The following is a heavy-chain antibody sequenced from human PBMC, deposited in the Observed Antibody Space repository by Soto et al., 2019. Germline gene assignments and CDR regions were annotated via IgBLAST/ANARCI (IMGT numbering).Heavy chain of an antibody. CDR1: GYTFTNYG. Sequence: GASVKVSCKASGYTFTNYGISWVRQAPGQGIEWMGWISAYNGNTNYSQKFQGRVTITRDTSASTAYMELSSLRSEDTAVYYCARDRLVDYDRSGNSEYYFDYCGQGTLVTVSS. CDR2: ISAYNGNT. J-gene: IGHJ4*02. D-gene: IGHD3-22*01. V-gene: IGHV1-18*01. CDR3: ARDRLVDYDRSGNSEYYFDY.